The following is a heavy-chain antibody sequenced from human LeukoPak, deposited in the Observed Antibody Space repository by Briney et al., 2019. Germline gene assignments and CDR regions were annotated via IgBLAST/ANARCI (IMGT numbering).Heavy chain of an antibody. V-gene: IGHV1-69*04. CDR3: AANWGDYYDSSGYSHLFDY. Sequence: ASVKVSCKASGGTFSSYAISWVRQAPGQGLEWMGRIIPILGIANYAQKFQGRVTITADKSTSTAYMELSSLRSEDTAVYYCAANWGDYYDSSGYSHLFDYWGQGTLVTVSS. D-gene: IGHD3-22*01. CDR1: GGTFSSYA. CDR2: IIPILGIA. J-gene: IGHJ4*02.